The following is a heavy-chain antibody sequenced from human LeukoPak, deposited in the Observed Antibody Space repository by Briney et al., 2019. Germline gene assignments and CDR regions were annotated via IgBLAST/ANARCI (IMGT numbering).Heavy chain of an antibody. CDR1: GGSISSSSYY. V-gene: IGHV4-39*07. CDR2: IYYSGST. Sequence: KPSETLSLTCTVSGGSISSSSYYWGWIRQPPGKGLEWIGSIYYSGSTYYNPSLKSRVTISVDTSKNQFSLKLSSVTAADTAVYYCARGKSSSWYSSYYYYYMDVWGKGTTVTVSS. D-gene: IGHD6-13*01. CDR3: ARGKSSSWYSSYYYYYMDV. J-gene: IGHJ6*03.